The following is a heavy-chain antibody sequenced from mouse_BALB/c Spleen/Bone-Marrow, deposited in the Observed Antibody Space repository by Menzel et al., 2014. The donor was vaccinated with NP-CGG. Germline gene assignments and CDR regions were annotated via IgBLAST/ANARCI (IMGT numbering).Heavy chain of an antibody. CDR1: GYTFTSYW. CDR3: AREEDVFDY. Sequence: QVQLQQSGAELVKPGTSVKMSCKTSGYTFTSYWMHWVKQRPGQGLEWIGDIYPGTNSTTYNEPFKTKATLTVDTSSSTAYMQLSSPTSEDSAVYYCAREEDVFDYWGQGTTLTVSS. J-gene: IGHJ2*01. CDR2: IYPGTNST. V-gene: IGHV1-55*01.